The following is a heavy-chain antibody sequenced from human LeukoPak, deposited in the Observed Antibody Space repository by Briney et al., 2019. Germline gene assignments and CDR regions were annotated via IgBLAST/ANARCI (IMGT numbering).Heavy chain of an antibody. CDR3: VRGYPLGVATFDS. Sequence: GGSLRLSCAASGFIFSSSGMNWVRQAPGKGLEWVSYISHNSRTMHYADSVKGRLTISRDDAKNSLFLQMNSLRDEDTAVYYCVRGYPLGVATFDSWGQGTLVIVSS. J-gene: IGHJ4*02. V-gene: IGHV3-48*02. D-gene: IGHD3-10*01. CDR2: ISHNSRTM. CDR1: GFIFSSSG.